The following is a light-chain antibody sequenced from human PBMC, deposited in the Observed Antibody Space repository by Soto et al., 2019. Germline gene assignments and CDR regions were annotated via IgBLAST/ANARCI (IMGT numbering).Light chain of an antibody. CDR1: SSNIGAGYH. V-gene: IGLV1-40*01. Sequence: QSVLTQPPSVSGAPGQSVTITCTASSSNIGAGYHVHWYQQLPGTAPKLLIYADTNRPSGVPDRFSGSKSGTSASLAITGLQTDDEADYYCQSFDTSLTGLYVFGTGTKLTVL. CDR3: QSFDTSLTGLYV. CDR2: ADT. J-gene: IGLJ1*01.